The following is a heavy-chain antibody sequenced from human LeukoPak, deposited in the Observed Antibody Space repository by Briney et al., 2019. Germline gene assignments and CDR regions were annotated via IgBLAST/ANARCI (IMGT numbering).Heavy chain of an antibody. CDR2: IKQGGREE. V-gene: IGHV3-7*03. Sequence: GGSLRLSRVASEFLFSDYWMSWVRHAPGEGGEWVANIKQGGREEKYVGSVKGRFAISRDDAKSTLYLQMDSLRGDDTAVYYCARDNGGWFDSWGRGTLVTVSS. CDR3: ARDNGGWFDS. D-gene: IGHD3-10*01. CDR1: EFLFSDYW. J-gene: IGHJ5*01.